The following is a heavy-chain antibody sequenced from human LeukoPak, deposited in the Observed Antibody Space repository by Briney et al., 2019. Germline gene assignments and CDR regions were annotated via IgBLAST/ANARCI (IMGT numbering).Heavy chain of an antibody. CDR3: ALTTVTTGWFDP. CDR1: GYTFTIYA. D-gene: IGHD4-17*01. Sequence: ASVTVSCKASGYTFTIYAMHWVRQAPGQRLEWMGWINAGNGNTKYSQKFQGRVTITRDTSASTAYRELSSLRSEDTAVYYCALTTVTTGWFDPWGQGTLVTVSS. CDR2: INAGNGNT. V-gene: IGHV1-3*01. J-gene: IGHJ5*02.